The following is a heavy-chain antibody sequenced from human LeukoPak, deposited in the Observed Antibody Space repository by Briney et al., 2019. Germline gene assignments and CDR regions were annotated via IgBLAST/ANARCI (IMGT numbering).Heavy chain of an antibody. Sequence: GASVKVSCKASGDTFSSYAISWARQAPGQGLVWMGGIIPIFGTANYAQKFQGRVTITADKSTSTAYMELSSLRSEDTAVYYCARGRPTTSIAAAGVNWFDPWGQGTLVTVSS. CDR2: IIPIFGTA. V-gene: IGHV1-69*06. CDR1: GDTFSSYA. D-gene: IGHD6-13*01. CDR3: ARGRPTTSIAAAGVNWFDP. J-gene: IGHJ5*02.